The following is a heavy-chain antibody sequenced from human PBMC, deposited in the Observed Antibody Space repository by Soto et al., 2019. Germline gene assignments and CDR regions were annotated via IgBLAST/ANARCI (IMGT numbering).Heavy chain of an antibody. CDR3: ASGLDGYSSSWSHEPIDY. J-gene: IGHJ4*02. CDR1: GFTFSSYA. V-gene: IGHV3-23*01. Sequence: PGGSLRLSCAASGFTFSSYAMSWVRQAPGKGLEWVSAISGSGGSTYYADSVKGRFTVSRDNSKNTLYLQMNSLRAEDTAVYYCASGLDGYSSSWSHEPIDYWGQGTLVTVSS. D-gene: IGHD6-13*01. CDR2: ISGSGGST.